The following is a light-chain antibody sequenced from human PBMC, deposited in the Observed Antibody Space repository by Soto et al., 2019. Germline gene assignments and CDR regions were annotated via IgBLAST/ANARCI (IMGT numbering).Light chain of an antibody. J-gene: IGKJ5*01. CDR2: GES. V-gene: IGKV3D-15*01. CDR3: QHRMNWPLT. Sequence: IVMTQSPASLSVSQAERATLSCRASQSVSSNLAWYQQKPGQAPRLLIYGESSRATGIPDRFSGSGSGTDLNLTISSLEPEDVAVYYCQHRMNWPLTCGQGTRLEIK. CDR1: QSVSSN.